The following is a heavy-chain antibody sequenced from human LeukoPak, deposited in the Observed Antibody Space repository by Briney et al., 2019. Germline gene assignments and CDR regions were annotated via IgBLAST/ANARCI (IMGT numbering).Heavy chain of an antibody. V-gene: IGHV3-23*01. CDR3: VKARMPHCGTDCLES. Sequence: GGSLRLSCAASGFTFSHYGMSWVREAPGQGLECVSVIRGSGRDTYYADSVKGRFTISRDNSKNTVYLQMNSLRAEDTAVYYCVKARMPHCGTDCLESWGQGTLVTVSS. CDR2: IRGSGRDT. J-gene: IGHJ4*02. CDR1: GFTFSHYG. D-gene: IGHD2-21*02.